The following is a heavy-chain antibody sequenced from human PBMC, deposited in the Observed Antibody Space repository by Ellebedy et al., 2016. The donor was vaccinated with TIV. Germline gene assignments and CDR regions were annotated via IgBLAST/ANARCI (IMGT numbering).Heavy chain of an antibody. Sequence: GGSLRLSXVASGFTFSHYWMHWVRQAPGKGLVWVSRMSTDDGSSTAYADSVKGRFTMSRDNAKNTLYLQMNSLGAEDTAVYYCARDTRSLDSWGQGTLVTASS. CDR3: ARDTRSLDS. D-gene: IGHD3-10*01. CDR2: MSTDDGSST. J-gene: IGHJ4*02. V-gene: IGHV3-74*01. CDR1: GFTFSHYW.